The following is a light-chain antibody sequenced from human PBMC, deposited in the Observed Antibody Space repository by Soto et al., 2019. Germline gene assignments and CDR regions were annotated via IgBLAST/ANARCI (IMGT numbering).Light chain of an antibody. V-gene: IGKV3-11*01. CDR3: QQRSDLPWT. J-gene: IGKJ1*01. Sequence: EVVLTQSPATLSLSPGERATLSCRASQSVSRFLAWYQQKPGQAPRLLIFDASLRATGIPVRFSGSGSGTDFTLTISSLEPEDFAVYYCQQRSDLPWTFGQGTKLEIK. CDR1: QSVSRF. CDR2: DAS.